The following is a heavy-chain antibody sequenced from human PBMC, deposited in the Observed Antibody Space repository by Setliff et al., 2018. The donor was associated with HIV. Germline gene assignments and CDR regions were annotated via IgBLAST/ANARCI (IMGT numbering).Heavy chain of an antibody. CDR3: ARFLRGEHLASWKSNHYFDL. CDR1: GYTFTSYG. D-gene: IGHD1-1*01. Sequence: ASVKVSCKASGYTFTSYGISWVRQAPGQGLEWMGWISAYNGNTNYAQELQGRVTMTTDTSTSTAYMELRSLRSDDTAVYYCARFLRGEHLASWKSNHYFDLWGRGTLVTVS. V-gene: IGHV1-18*01. J-gene: IGHJ2*01. CDR2: ISAYNGNT.